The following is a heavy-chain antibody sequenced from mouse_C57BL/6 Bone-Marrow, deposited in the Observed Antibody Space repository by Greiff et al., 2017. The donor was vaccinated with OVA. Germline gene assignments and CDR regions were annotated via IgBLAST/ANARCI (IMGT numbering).Heavy chain of an antibody. J-gene: IGHJ2*01. Sequence: VQLQQPGAELVKPGASVKLSCKASGYTFTSYWMHWVKQSPGQGLEWIGMIHPNSGSTNYNENFKSKATLTVDNSSSTAYMQLSSLTSEDYAVCYYARNYYGSSYGDYWGQGTTLTVSS. V-gene: IGHV1-64*01. CDR3: ARNYYGSSYGDY. CDR1: GYTFTSYW. D-gene: IGHD1-1*01. CDR2: IHPNSGST.